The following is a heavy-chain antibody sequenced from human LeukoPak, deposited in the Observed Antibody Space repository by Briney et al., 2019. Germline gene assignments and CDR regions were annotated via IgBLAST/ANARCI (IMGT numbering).Heavy chain of an antibody. CDR3: ARVSGTTWLNDPFDV. V-gene: IGHV4-30-2*01. Sequence: PSETLSLTCAVSGGSISSGGYYWSWIRQPPGKGLELIGYIYHSGSTYYNPSLKSRVTISVDRSKNQFSLRLTSVTAADTAVYYCARVSGTTWLNDPFDVWGQGTMVTVSS. J-gene: IGHJ3*01. CDR1: GGSISSGGYY. D-gene: IGHD3-9*01. CDR2: IYHSGST.